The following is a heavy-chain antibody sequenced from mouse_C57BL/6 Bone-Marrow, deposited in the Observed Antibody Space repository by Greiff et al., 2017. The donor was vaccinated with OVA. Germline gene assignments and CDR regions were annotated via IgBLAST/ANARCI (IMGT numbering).Heavy chain of an antibody. CDR1: GFTFSDFY. V-gene: IGHV5-12*01. CDR3: ARLDAMDY. J-gene: IGHJ4*01. CDR2: ISNGGGST. Sequence: EVQRVESGGGLVQPGGSLKLSCAASGFTFSDFYLNWIRQTPEKRLEWVAYISNGGGSTYYPDTVKGRFTISRDNAKNTLYLQMSRLKSEDTAMYYCARLDAMDYWGQGTSVTVSS.